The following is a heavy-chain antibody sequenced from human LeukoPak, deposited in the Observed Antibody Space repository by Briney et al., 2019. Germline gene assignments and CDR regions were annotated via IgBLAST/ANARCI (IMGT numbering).Heavy chain of an antibody. V-gene: IGHV1-69*04. D-gene: IGHD3-22*01. CDR3: ARDSYDSSGYYSGY. CDR1: ECTFRQCA. Sequence: SVTVPCKGSECTFRQCALLGVRPAPGQGLEWMGRIIPILGIANYAQKFQGRVTITADKSTSTAYIELSSLRSEDTAVYYCARDSYDSSGYYSGYWGQGTLVTVSS. J-gene: IGHJ4*02. CDR2: IIPILGIA.